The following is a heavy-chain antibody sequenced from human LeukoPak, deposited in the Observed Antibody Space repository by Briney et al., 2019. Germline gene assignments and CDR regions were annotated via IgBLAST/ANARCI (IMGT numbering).Heavy chain of an antibody. V-gene: IGHV4-34*01. D-gene: IGHD4-17*01. CDR1: GGSFSSYH. CDR3: ARGVYGDYVDY. CDR2: IYHDGSI. J-gene: IGHJ4*02. Sequence: PSETLSLTCAVYGGSFSSYHWSWIRPPPGRGLEWIGYIYHDGSIYYNPSLKSRIIISVDRSKNQFSLKLSSVTAADTAVYYCARGVYGDYVDYWGQGTLVTVSS.